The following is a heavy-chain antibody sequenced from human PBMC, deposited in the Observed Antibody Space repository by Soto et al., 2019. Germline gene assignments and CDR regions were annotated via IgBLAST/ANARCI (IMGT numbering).Heavy chain of an antibody. D-gene: IGHD3-22*01. CDR3: ARAGEMNSGYGVY. J-gene: IGHJ4*02. CDR2: IYYSGST. CDR1: GGSISSGGYY. Sequence: PSETLSLTCTVSGGSISSGGYYWSWIRQHPGKGLEWIGYIYYSGSTYYNPSLKSRVTISVDTSKNQFSLKLSSVTAADTAVYYCARAGEMNSGYGVYWGQGTLVTVSS. V-gene: IGHV4-31*03.